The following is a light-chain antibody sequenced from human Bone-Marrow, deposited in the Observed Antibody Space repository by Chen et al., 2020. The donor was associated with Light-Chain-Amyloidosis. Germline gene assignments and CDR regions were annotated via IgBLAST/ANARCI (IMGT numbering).Light chain of an antibody. CDR2: DNE. V-gene: IGLV1-51*01. J-gene: IGLJ3*02. Sequence: SVLTQPPSVSAAPGQKVTISCSGSSSNIGNNYVSWYQQLPGTGPKLLIYDNEKRPSGIPDRFSGSKSGTSVILGITGLQTGDEADYYCGTWDSSLNIGVFGGGTKLTVL. CDR3: GTWDSSLNIGV. CDR1: SSNIGNNY.